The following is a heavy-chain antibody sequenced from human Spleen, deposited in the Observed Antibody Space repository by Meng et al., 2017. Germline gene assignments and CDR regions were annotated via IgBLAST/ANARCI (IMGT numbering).Heavy chain of an antibody. CDR3: ARFQNYASGSFDF. CDR1: GYTFTAYY. CDR2: INPDTGDT. J-gene: IGHJ4*02. V-gene: IGHV1-2*06. Sequence: ASVKVSCKPSGYTFTAYYIHWVRQAPGQGLEWMGHINPDTGDTLYAQKFQGRVSMTGDTSISTAYVELSGLRSDDTAVYYCARFQNYASGSFDFWGQGTPVTVSS. D-gene: IGHD1-7*01.